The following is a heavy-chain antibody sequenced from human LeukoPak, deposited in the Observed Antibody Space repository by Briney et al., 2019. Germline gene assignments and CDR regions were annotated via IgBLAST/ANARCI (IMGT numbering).Heavy chain of an antibody. CDR3: VNDVSGSYTFDY. V-gene: IGHV3-64D*09. CDR2: INDNGRAT. Sequence: GGSLRLSCSASGFTFSSSAMHWVRQAPGKGLEYVSGINDNGRATHYGDSLKGRFTISRGNSKNTLYLQMSTLTTEDTAIYYYVNDVSGSYTFDYWGQGTLVTVSS. D-gene: IGHD1-26*01. J-gene: IGHJ4*02. CDR1: GFTFSSSA.